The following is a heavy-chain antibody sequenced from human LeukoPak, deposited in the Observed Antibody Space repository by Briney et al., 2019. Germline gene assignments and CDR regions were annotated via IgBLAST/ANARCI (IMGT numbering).Heavy chain of an antibody. V-gene: IGHV1-69*13. CDR3: ARDAQNYYDSSGYYPTTFQH. CDR1: GGTFSSYA. J-gene: IGHJ1*01. D-gene: IGHD3-22*01. Sequence: SVRVSCKASGGTFSSYAISWVRQAPGQGLEWMGGIIPIFGTANYAQKFQGRVTITADESTSTAYMELSSLRSEDTAVYYCARDAQNYYDSSGYYPTTFQHWGQGTLVTVSS. CDR2: IIPIFGTA.